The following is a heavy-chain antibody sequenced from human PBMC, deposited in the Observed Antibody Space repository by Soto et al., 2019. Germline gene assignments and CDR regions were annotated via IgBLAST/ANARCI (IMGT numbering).Heavy chain of an antibody. V-gene: IGHV1-69*02. CDR1: GGTFSSYT. Sequence: QVQLVQSGAEVKKPGSSVKVSCKASGGTFSSYTISWVRQAPGQGLEWMGRIIPILGIANYAQKFQGRVTINADKSTSTAYMELSSLRSEDTAVYYCARLAPSRTTYSWFDPWGQGTLVTVSS. CDR2: IIPILGIA. D-gene: IGHD1-7*01. CDR3: ARLAPSRTTYSWFDP. J-gene: IGHJ5*02.